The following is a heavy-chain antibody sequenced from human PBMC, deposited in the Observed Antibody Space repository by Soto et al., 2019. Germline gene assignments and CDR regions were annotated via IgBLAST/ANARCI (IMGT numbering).Heavy chain of an antibody. CDR1: GASITTKS. CDR2: LYYSGTT. Sequence: QVKLQESGPGLVKPSETLSLTCTVSGASITTKSWNWVRQSPGKGLEWIGYLYYSGTTNYNPSLKSRGTISIDSSKNQISLNLTSVTAADTAIYYCARGLSWSPYFDLWCQGTRVTVSS. J-gene: IGHJ4*02. V-gene: IGHV4-59*01. CDR3: ARGLSWSPYFDL. D-gene: IGHD6-13*01.